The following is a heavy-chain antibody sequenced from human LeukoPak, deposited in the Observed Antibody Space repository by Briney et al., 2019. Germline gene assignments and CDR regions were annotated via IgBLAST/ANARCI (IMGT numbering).Heavy chain of an antibody. J-gene: IGHJ1*01. D-gene: IGHD2-2*01. CDR3: ATAGIVVDIGAEFLHH. CDR1: GDTLTELS. Sequence: GASVKVSCKVSGDTLTELSMHWVRQAPGKGLEWMGGFDPEEGETLYAQRFQGRVTMTEDTATDTAHMELSSLTSDDTAVYYCATAGIVVDIGAEFLHHWGQGTLVTVSS. V-gene: IGHV1-24*01. CDR2: FDPEEGET.